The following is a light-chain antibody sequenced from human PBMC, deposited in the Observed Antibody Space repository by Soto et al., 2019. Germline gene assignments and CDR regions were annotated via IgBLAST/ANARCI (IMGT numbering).Light chain of an antibody. V-gene: IGLV6-57*02. J-gene: IGLJ2*01. CDR2: ENN. CDR1: SGSIANNY. CDR3: QSYDSDFVV. Sequence: NFMLTQPHSVSESPGKTLTISCTGSSGSIANNYVQWYQQRPGSAPTTVIYENNQRLSGVPDRFSGSTDGSSNAASLTISGLQTEDEADYYCQSYDSDFVVFGGGTKLTVL.